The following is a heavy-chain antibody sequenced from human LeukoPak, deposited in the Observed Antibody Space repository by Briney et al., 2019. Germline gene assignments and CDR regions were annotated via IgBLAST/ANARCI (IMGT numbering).Heavy chain of an antibody. CDR2: IYNSGST. V-gene: IGHV4-59*08. J-gene: IGHJ4*02. CDR1: VGSINSYY. Sequence: PSETLSLTCTVSVGSINSYYWSWIRQPPGKGLEWIEYIYNSGSTNYNPSLKSRVTISIDTSKNQFSLKLSSVTAADTAVYYCVRHYGSGSYYFWGQGTLVTVSS. CDR3: VRHYGSGSYYF. D-gene: IGHD3-10*01.